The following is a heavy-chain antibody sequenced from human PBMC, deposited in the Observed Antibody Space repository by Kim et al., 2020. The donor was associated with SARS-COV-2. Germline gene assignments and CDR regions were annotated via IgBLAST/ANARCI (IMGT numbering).Heavy chain of an antibody. Sequence: GGSLRLSCAASGFTFSDYYMSWIRQAPGKGLEWVSYISSSGSTIYYADSVKRRFTISRDNAKNSLYLQMNSLRAEDTAVYYCARDHYSSSWYGGYFDYWGQGTLVTVSS. V-gene: IGHV3-11*01. CDR1: GFTFSDYY. CDR3: ARDHYSSSWYGGYFDY. CDR2: ISSSGSTI. J-gene: IGHJ4*02. D-gene: IGHD6-13*01.